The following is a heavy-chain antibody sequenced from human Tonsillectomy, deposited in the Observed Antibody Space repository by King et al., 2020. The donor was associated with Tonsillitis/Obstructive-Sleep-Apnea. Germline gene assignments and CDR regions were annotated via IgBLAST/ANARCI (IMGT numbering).Heavy chain of an antibody. V-gene: IGHV3-30*04. Sequence: VQLVESGGGVVQPGRSLRLSCAGSGFSFSSYGMHWVRQAPGKGLEWVAVISYDGSNKYYGDSVKGRFTISGDNSKNTLYLQMNSLRAEDTAVYYCAGDPRDGYRGYYFDYWGQGTLVTVSS. CDR3: AGDPRDGYRGYYFDY. D-gene: IGHD5-24*01. CDR1: GFSFSSYG. J-gene: IGHJ4*02. CDR2: ISYDGSNK.